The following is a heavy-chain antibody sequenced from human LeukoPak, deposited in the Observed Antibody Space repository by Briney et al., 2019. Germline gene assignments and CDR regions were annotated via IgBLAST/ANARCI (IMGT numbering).Heavy chain of an antibody. CDR2: LTNSGGSGGVT. CDR3: AREQSDYAGGVDY. V-gene: IGHV3-23*01. D-gene: IGHD4-17*01. Sequence: GGSLRLSCAASGFTFSTYAMSWVRQAPGKGLEWVSALTNSGGSGGVTYYADSVKGRFTISRDNAKNSLYLQMNSLRAEDTAVYYCAREQSDYAGGVDYWGQGTLVTVSS. J-gene: IGHJ4*02. CDR1: GFTFSTYA.